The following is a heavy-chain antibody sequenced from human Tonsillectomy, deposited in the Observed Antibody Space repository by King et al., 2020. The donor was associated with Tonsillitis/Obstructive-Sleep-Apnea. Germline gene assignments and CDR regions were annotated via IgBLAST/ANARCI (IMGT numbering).Heavy chain of an antibody. J-gene: IGHJ4*02. CDR2: IYYSGST. V-gene: IGHV4-59*01. D-gene: IGHD5-24*01. CDR1: GGSISSYY. CDR3: AGEGDGYNAVDY. Sequence: QLQESGPGLVKPSETLSLTCTVSGGSISSYYWTWIRQPPGKGLEWIGYIYYSGSTNYNPSLKSRVTISVDTSKNQFSLKLSSVTAADTAVYYCAGEGDGYNAVDYWGQGTLVTVSS.